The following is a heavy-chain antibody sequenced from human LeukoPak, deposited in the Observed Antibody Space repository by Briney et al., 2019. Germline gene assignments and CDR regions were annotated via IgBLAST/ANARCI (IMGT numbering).Heavy chain of an antibody. Sequence: SETLSLTCTVSGGSISSYYWSWIRQPPGKGLEWIGYIYYSGSTNYNPSLKSRVTISVDTSKNQFSLELSSVTAADTAVYYCARGLGDFWSGYPDAFDIWGQGTMVTVSS. CDR3: ARGLGDFWSGYPDAFDI. D-gene: IGHD3-3*01. CDR1: GGSISSYY. CDR2: IYYSGST. V-gene: IGHV4-59*01. J-gene: IGHJ3*02.